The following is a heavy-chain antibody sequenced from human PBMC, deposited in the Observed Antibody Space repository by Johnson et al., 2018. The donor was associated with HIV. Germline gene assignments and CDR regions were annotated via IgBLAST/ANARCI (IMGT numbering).Heavy chain of an antibody. CDR3: AKDRTGFDAFDI. Sequence: QVQLVESGGGLVKPGGSLRLSCAASGFTFSSYGMHWVRQAPGKGLEWVAFTRYDGSNKYYADSVKGRFTISRDNSKNTLYLQMNSLRAEDTAVYYCAKDRTGFDAFDIWGQGKWSPSLQ. V-gene: IGHV3-30*02. CDR1: GFTFSSYG. J-gene: IGHJ3*02. D-gene: IGHD1-1*01. CDR2: TRYDGSNK.